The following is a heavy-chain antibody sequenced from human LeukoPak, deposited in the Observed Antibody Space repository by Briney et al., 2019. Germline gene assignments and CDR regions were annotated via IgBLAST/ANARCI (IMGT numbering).Heavy chain of an antibody. CDR2: ISAYNGNT. J-gene: IGHJ4*02. CDR1: GYTFTSYG. CDR3: ARDRYGGNEFDY. D-gene: IGHD4-23*01. Sequence: GASAKVSCKASGYTFTSYGISWVRQAPGQGLEWMGWISAYNGNTNYAQKFQGRVTMTTDTSTSTAYMELRSLRSDDTAVYYCARDRYGGNEFDYWGQGTLVTVSS. V-gene: IGHV1-18*01.